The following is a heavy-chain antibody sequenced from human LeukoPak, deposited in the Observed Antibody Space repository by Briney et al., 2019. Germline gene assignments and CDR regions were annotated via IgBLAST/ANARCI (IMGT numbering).Heavy chain of an antibody. Sequence: GGSLRLSCAASGFTFSRYRMSWVRQAPGKGLEWVANIKQDGSEKYFVDSVKGRFTISRDNAKNSLYLQVNSLRAEDTAVYYCARDYNWGWDYWGQGTLVTVSS. V-gene: IGHV3-7*05. CDR2: IKQDGSEK. J-gene: IGHJ4*02. CDR3: ARDYNWGWDY. D-gene: IGHD7-27*01. CDR1: GFTFSRYR.